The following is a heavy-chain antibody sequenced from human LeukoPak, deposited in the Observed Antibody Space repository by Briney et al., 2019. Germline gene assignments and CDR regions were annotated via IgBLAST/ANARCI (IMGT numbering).Heavy chain of an antibody. J-gene: IGHJ1*01. CDR3: ALPPRYYYDSSGYSQQ. CDR2: INPNSGGT. Sequence: VASVTVSCKASGYTFTVYYMHWVRQAPGQGLEWMGWINPNSGGTNYAQKFQGRVTMTRDTSISTAYMELSRLRSDDTAVYYCALPPRYYYDSSGYSQQWGQGTLVTVSS. D-gene: IGHD3-22*01. V-gene: IGHV1-2*02. CDR1: GYTFTVYY.